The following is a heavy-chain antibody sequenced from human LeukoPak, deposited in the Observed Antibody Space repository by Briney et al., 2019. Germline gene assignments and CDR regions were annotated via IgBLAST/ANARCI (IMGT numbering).Heavy chain of an antibody. V-gene: IGHV3-72*01. CDR2: IRKKANSYTT. J-gene: IGHJ3*02. Sequence: GGSLRLSCAASGFTVSDNFMSWVRQAPGKGLEWVGRIRKKANSYTTEYAASVKGRFTISRDDSKNSLYLQMNSLKTEDTAVYYCSRDGSGSSWSAFDIWGQGTRVTVSS. CDR1: GFTVSDNF. CDR3: SRDGSGSSWSAFDI. D-gene: IGHD6-13*01.